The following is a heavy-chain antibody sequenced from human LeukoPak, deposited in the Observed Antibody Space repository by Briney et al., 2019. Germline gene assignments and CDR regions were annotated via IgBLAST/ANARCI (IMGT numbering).Heavy chain of an antibody. Sequence: GGSLRLSCAASGFTFDDYGMSWVRQAPGKGLEWVSGINWNGGSTGYADSVKGGFTISRDNAKNSLYLQMNSLRAEDTALYYCAKAKTGNKREYNWNDVFDYWGQGTLVTVSS. D-gene: IGHD1-1*01. CDR3: AKAKTGNKREYNWNDVFDY. CDR1: GFTFDDYG. CDR2: INWNGGST. V-gene: IGHV3-20*04. J-gene: IGHJ4*02.